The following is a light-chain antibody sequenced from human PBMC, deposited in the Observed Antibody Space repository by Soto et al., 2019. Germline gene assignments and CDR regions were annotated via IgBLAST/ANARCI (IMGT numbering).Light chain of an antibody. CDR3: SSYTTSSTLV. Sequence: QSVLTQPASVSGSPGQSITISCTGTSSDVGGYNYVSWYQHHPGKAPKLIIYEVNNRPSGVSNRFSGSKSGNTASLTISGLQAEVEADYYCSSYTTSSTLVFGGGTKLTVL. CDR1: SSDVGGYNY. J-gene: IGLJ3*02. V-gene: IGLV2-14*01. CDR2: EVN.